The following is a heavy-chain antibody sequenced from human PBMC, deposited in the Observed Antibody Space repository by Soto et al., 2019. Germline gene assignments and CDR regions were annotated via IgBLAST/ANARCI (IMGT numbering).Heavy chain of an antibody. CDR1: GGSISSSSYY. CDR3: ARARITMVRGVTLVAFDI. D-gene: IGHD3-10*01. J-gene: IGHJ3*02. Sequence: SETLSLTCTVSGGSISSSSYYWGWIRQPPGKGLEWIGSIYYSGSTYYNPSLKSRVTISVDTSKNQFSLKLSSVTAADTAVYYCARARITMVRGVTLVAFDIWGQGTMVTVSS. V-gene: IGHV4-39*01. CDR2: IYYSGST.